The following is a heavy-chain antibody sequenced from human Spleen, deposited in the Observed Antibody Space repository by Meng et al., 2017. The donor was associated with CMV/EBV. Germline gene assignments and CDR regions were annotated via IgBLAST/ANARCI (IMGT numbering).Heavy chain of an antibody. V-gene: IGHV3-11*04. J-gene: IGHJ5*01. CDR2: ISSSGSIT. Sequence: AASGFTFSDYYMTWIRQAPGKGLEWVSYISSSGSITKYLDSVKGRFTISRDNAKNSLFLQMNSLRVEDTAVYYCARDSSAVHNWLDSWGQGTLVTVS. CDR3: ARDSSAVHNWLDS. D-gene: IGHD1-26*01. CDR1: GFTFSDYY.